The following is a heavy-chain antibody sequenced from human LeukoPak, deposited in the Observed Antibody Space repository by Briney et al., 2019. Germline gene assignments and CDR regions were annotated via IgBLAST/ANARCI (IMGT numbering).Heavy chain of an antibody. CDR3: AKYWEKWSGFSGLDL. Sequence: GGSLRLSCAASDFTFSDYYMTWIRQAPGKGLEWVSYISTKGSTIKYADSVKGRFTISRDNTKNSVYLEMNSLRAEDTAVYYCAKYWEKWSGFSGLDLWGKGTTVIVSS. D-gene: IGHD3/OR15-3a*01. CDR2: ISTKGSTI. J-gene: IGHJ6*04. CDR1: DFTFSDYY. V-gene: IGHV3-11*01.